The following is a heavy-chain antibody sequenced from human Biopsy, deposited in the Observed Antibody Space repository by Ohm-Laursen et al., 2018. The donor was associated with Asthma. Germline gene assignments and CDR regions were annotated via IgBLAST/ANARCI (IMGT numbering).Heavy chain of an antibody. V-gene: IGHV4-4*02. CDR2: IYHLGNA. CDR1: GGSIISSSW. D-gene: IGHD3-22*01. CDR3: ARRWRSYDSSNYYLDQ. J-gene: IGHJ4*02. Sequence: SETLSLTCTVSGGSIISSSWWSWVRQPPGRGLEWIGQIYHLGNANYNPFLKSRVTMSVDKSKNQFSLKLTSVTAADTAVYFCARRWRSYDSSNYYLDQWGQGTLVTVSS.